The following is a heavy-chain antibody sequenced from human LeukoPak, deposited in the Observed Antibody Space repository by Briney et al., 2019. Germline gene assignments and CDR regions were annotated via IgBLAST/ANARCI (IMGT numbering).Heavy chain of an antibody. D-gene: IGHD2-21*02. CDR2: ISNSGTT. CDR1: GDSVTSGGYF. J-gene: IGHJ3*02. V-gene: IGHV4-31*03. Sequence: SETLSLTCTVSGDSVTSGGYFWTWIRHHPGKGLEWIGYISNSGTTSYNPSLKSRVSISVDTSNNQFSLRLSSVTAADTAVYYCARDVVVTSSPDAFDIWGQGTMVTVSS. CDR3: ARDVVVTSSPDAFDI.